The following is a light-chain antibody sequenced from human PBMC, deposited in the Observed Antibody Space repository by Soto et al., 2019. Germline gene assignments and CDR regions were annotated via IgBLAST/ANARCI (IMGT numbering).Light chain of an antibody. CDR3: QQYTGPPTT. CDR2: GAS. V-gene: IGKV3-20*01. Sequence: EIVLTPSPGTLSLSPGERATLSSRASQSVSSSYLAWCQQRPGQAPRLLIYGASTRAAGIPDRFSGSGSGTDFTLTITRLEPEDSAVYFCQQYTGPPTTFGQGTRLEIK. J-gene: IGKJ5*01. CDR1: QSVSSSY.